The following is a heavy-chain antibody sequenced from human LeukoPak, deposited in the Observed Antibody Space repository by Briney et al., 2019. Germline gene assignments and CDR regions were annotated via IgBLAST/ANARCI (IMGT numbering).Heavy chain of an antibody. CDR3: ARSDIWSDENWFDP. CDR1: GGSISSHY. CDR2: IYYSGST. D-gene: IGHD3-16*01. Sequence: PSETLSLTCTVSGGSISSHYWGWIRQPPGKGLEWIGYIYYSGSTNYNPSLKSRVPISVDTSKNQFSLKLSSVTAAETAVYYFARSDIWSDENWFDPWGQGTLVTVSS. J-gene: IGHJ5*02. V-gene: IGHV4-59*11.